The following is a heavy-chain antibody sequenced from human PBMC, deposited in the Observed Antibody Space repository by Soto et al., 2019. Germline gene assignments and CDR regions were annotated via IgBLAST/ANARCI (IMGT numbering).Heavy chain of an antibody. CDR1: GGSFSGYY. J-gene: IGHJ3*02. V-gene: IGHV4-34*01. CDR2: INHSGST. CDR3: ARGIASRITIFGVVIASDAFDI. D-gene: IGHD3-3*01. Sequence: QVQLQQWGAGLLKPSETLSLTCAVYGGSFSGYYWSWIRQPPGKGLEWIGEINHSGSTNYNPSLKSRVTLSVDTSKNQFSLKLSSVTAADTAVYYCARGIASRITIFGVVIASDAFDIWGQGTMVTVSS.